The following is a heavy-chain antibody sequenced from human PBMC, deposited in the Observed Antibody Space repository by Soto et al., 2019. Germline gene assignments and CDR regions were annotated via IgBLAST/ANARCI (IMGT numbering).Heavy chain of an antibody. CDR2: ISATGGGT. CDR3: AKDRRAGGNSAFYFDF. J-gene: IGHJ4*02. Sequence: PGGSLRLSCATSGFTFSSHGMHWVRQAPGKGLEWVSLISATGGGTYYADSVKGRFTISRDNSHNTLYLQVHSLTAEDTAVYYCAKDRRAGGNSAFYFDFWGQGAQVTVSS. V-gene: IGHV3-23*01. D-gene: IGHD3-16*01. CDR1: GFTFSSHG.